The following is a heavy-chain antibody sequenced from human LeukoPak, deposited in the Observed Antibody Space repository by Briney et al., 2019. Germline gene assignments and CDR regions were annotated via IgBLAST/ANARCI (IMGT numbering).Heavy chain of an antibody. CDR3: TKDPNGNYIGAFGS. J-gene: IGHJ5*01. CDR2: ISGESTTI. CDR1: GLTLGNYA. V-gene: IGHV3-23*01. D-gene: IGHD4-17*01. Sequence: GGSLRLSCIAPGLTLGNYAMTWVRQAPGKGLEWVSSISGESTTIAYTDSVKGRFTTSRDNSKNILYLHMNSLRAEDTALYYCTKDPNGNYIGAFGSWGQGTLVTVSS.